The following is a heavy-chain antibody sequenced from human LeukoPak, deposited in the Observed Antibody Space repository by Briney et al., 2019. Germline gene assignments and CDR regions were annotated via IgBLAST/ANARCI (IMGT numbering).Heavy chain of an antibody. J-gene: IGHJ6*03. CDR3: ARDLAQYYYYYYYMDV. D-gene: IGHD3-3*02. Sequence: PGGSLRLSCAASGFTFSSYGMHWVRQAPGKGLEWVAFIRYDGSNKYYADSVKGRFTISRDNSKNTLYLQMNSLRSEDTAVYYCARDLAQYYYYYYYMDVWGKGTTVTVSS. CDR2: IRYDGSNK. CDR1: GFTFSSYG. V-gene: IGHV3-30*02.